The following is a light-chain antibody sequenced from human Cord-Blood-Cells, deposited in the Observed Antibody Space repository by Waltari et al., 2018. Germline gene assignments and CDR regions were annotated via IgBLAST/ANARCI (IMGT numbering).Light chain of an antibody. V-gene: IGLV2-14*03. Sequence: SPGQSITISCTGTSSDVGGYNYVSWYQQHPGKAPKLMIYDVSNRPSGVSNRFSGSKSGNTASLTISGPQAEDEADYYCSSYTSSSTWVFGGGTKLTVL. CDR2: DVS. J-gene: IGLJ3*02. CDR1: SSDVGGYNY. CDR3: SSYTSSSTWV.